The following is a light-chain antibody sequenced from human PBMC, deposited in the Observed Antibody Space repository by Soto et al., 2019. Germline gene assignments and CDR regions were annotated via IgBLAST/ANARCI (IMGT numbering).Light chain of an antibody. J-gene: IGKJ2*01. Sequence: DIQMTQSPSSLSASVGDRVTITCRASQSISTYLNWYQQKPGKAPQLLIYAASSLESGVPSRFSGNGSGTDFSLTIRSLQPEDFATYYCHQSYRSPPYTFGQGTKVEIK. CDR1: QSISTY. CDR2: AAS. CDR3: HQSYRSPPYT. V-gene: IGKV1-39*01.